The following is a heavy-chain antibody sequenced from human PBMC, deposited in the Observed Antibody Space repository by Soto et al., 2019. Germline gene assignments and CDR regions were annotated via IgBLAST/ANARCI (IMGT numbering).Heavy chain of an antibody. V-gene: IGHV4-34*01. Sequence: SETLSLTCAVYGGSFSGYYCSWIRQPPGKGLEWIGEINHSGSTNYNPSLKSRVTISVDTSKNQFSLKLSSVTAADTAVYYCARSSIAARPVDYWGQGTLVTVSS. D-gene: IGHD6-6*01. J-gene: IGHJ4*02. CDR2: INHSGST. CDR3: ARSSIAARPVDY. CDR1: GGSFSGYY.